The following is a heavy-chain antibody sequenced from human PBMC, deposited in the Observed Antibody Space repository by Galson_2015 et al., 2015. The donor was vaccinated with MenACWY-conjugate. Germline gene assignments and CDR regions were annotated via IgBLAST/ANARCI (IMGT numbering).Heavy chain of an antibody. CDR3: AKIVRHPVGPYFDT. D-gene: IGHD2-21*01. CDR1: GFSVTSHF. CDR2: LYDDGTS. J-gene: IGHJ4*02. V-gene: IGHV3-53*01. Sequence: SLRLSCAVSGFSVTSHFMGWVRQAPGKGLEWVALLYDDGTSRYADSVKGRFTISRDTLRNSLSLQMHGLRAEDTAMYFCAKIVRHPVGPYFDTWGQGTLV.